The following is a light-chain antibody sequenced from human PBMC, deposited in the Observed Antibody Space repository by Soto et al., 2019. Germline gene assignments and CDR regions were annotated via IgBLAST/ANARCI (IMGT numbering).Light chain of an antibody. CDR3: TSYTTSSTYV. J-gene: IGLJ1*01. CDR1: SSDVGGYNY. CDR2: DVS. Sequence: QSVLTQPASVSGSPGQSIAISCTGTSSDVGGYNYVSWYQQHPGKAPKVMIYDVSNRPSGVSDRFAGSKSGNTASLTISGLQAEDEADYYFTSYTTSSTYVFGTGTTVTVL. V-gene: IGLV2-14*01.